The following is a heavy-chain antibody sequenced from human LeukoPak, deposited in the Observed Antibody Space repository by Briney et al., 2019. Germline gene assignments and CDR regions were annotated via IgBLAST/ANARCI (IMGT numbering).Heavy chain of an antibody. D-gene: IGHD5/OR15-5a*01. Sequence: GGSLRLSCEFTFSDYAVSWVRQAPGKGLVWVSTISGRGDSTYYADSVKGRFTVSRDNSKNTVFLQMNSLGADDTAVYYCAKCLRAGHRPVYTYYYMDVWGKGTTVTVSS. V-gene: IGHV3-23*01. CDR1: FTFSDYA. CDR2: ISGRGDST. CDR3: AKCLRAGHRPVYTYYYMDV. J-gene: IGHJ6*03.